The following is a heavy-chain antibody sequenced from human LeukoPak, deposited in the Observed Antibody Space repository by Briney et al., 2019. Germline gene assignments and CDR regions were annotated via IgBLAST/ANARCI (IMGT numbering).Heavy chain of an antibody. CDR3: ARVRWGGLYYFDY. D-gene: IGHD3-16*01. V-gene: IGHV3-9*01. J-gene: IGHJ4*02. CDR2: ISWNSGSI. CDR1: GFTFDDYA. Sequence: GGSLRLSCAASGFTFDDYAMHWVRQAPGKGLEWVSGISWNSGSIGYADSVKGRFTISRDNAKNTLYLQMNSLRAEDTAVYYCARVRWGGLYYFDYWGQGTLVTVSS.